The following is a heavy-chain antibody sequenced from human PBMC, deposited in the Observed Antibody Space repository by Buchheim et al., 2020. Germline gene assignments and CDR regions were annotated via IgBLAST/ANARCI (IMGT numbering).Heavy chain of an antibody. CDR3: ARISVVAAPYFDY. V-gene: IGHV4-61*02. D-gene: IGHD2-15*01. J-gene: IGHJ4*02. Sequence: QVQLQESGPGLVKPSQTLSLTCTVSGGSISSGSYYWSWIRQPAGKGLEWIGRIYTSGSPNYNPSLKSRFTISVDTSKNQFSLKLSSVTAADTAVYYCARISVVAAPYFDYWGQGTL. CDR2: IYTSGSP. CDR1: GGSISSGSYY.